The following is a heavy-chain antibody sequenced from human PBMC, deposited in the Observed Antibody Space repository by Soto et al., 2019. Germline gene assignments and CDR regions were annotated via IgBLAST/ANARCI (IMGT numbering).Heavy chain of an antibody. Sequence: SETLSLTCTVSGDSISSGDYYWSWIRQPPGKGLEWIGCIYYSGNTYYNPSLKRRFSISVDTSKNQFSLQLSSVTVADTAVYHCARGDYYDSSGPTVWGPGTLVTVSS. D-gene: IGHD3-22*01. CDR1: GDSISSGDYY. J-gene: IGHJ4*02. V-gene: IGHV4-30-4*01. CDR2: IYYSGNT. CDR3: ARGDYYDSSGPTV.